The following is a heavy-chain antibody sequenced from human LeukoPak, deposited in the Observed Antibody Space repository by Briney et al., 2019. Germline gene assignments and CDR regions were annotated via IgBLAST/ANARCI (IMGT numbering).Heavy chain of an antibody. CDR2: MNPNSGNT. CDR3: ARHRGAAAGNYFDY. D-gene: IGHD6-13*01. Sequence: ASVKVSCKASGYTFTSYDINWVRQATGQGLEWMGWMNPNSGNTGYAQKFQGRVTITRNTSISTAYMELSSLRSEDTAVYYCARHRGAAAGNYFDYWGQGTLVTVSS. J-gene: IGHJ4*02. V-gene: IGHV1-8*03. CDR1: GYTFTSYD.